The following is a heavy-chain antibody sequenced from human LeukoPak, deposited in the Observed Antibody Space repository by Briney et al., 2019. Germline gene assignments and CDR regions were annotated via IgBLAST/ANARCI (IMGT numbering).Heavy chain of an antibody. CDR3: ARVNSSPYYYGPRRDYYGMDV. J-gene: IGHJ6*02. Sequence: ASVKVSCKAFGYTFTGYYMHWVRQAPGQGLEWMGWINPNSGGTNYAQKFQGWVTMTRDTSISTAYMELSRLRSDDTAVYYCARVNSSPYYYGPRRDYYGMDVWGQGTTVTVSS. CDR1: GYTFTGYY. CDR2: INPNSGGT. V-gene: IGHV1-2*04. D-gene: IGHD3-10*01.